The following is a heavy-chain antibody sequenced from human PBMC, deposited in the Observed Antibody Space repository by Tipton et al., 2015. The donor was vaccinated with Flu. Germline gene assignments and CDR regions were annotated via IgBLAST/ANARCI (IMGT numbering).Heavy chain of an antibody. V-gene: IGHV4-59*05. CDR2: IYPSGTT. D-gene: IGHD3-10*02. CDR3: ARLSYYDVDLKNFYFDY. Sequence: TLSLTCTVSGGSISSHHWSWIRQPPGKRLELIGSIYPSGTTYYNPSLKSRVTISVDTSKSQFSLKLRSVTAADTAVYYCARLSYYDVDLKNFYFDYWGQGALVTVSS. J-gene: IGHJ4*02. CDR1: GGSISSHH.